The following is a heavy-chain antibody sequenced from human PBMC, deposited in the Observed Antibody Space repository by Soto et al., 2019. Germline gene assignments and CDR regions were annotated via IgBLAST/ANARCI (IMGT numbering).Heavy chain of an antibody. V-gene: IGHV1-18*01. CDR1: GYTFTSYG. J-gene: IGHJ5*02. CDR2: INAYNGNT. D-gene: IGHD2-8*02. Sequence: QVQLVQSGAEVKKPGASVKVSCKASGYTFTSYGISWVRQAPGQGLEWMGWINAYNGNTNYAQKLQGRVTMTTDTXXXXXXXXXXXXXXXXXAXXYCARVLPPFDPWGQGTLVTVSS. CDR3: ARVLPPFDP.